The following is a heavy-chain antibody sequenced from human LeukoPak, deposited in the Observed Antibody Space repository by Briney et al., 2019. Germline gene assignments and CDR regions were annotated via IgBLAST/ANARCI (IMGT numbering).Heavy chain of an antibody. J-gene: IGHJ3*02. D-gene: IGHD3-10*01. CDR3: AREGSSTIDFGSETYSGGAFDI. Sequence: PGGSLRLSCAASGFSFSNYGIHWVRQAPGKGLEWVAIIWNDGSKKYYGDSVKGRFTISRDNSKNTAYLQMNSLRGDDTALYYCAREGSSTIDFGSETYSGGAFDIWGQGTVVTVSS. CDR1: GFSFSNYG. V-gene: IGHV3-33*01. CDR2: IWNDGSKK.